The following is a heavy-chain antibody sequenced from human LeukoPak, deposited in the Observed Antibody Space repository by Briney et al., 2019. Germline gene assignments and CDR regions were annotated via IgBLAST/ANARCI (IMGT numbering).Heavy chain of an antibody. CDR3: ARRIAVAGTWYFDY. V-gene: IGHV7-4-1*02. CDR1: GYTFTSYG. CDR2: INTNTGNP. D-gene: IGHD6-19*01. Sequence: ASVKVSCKASGYTFTSYGISWVRQAPGQGLEWMGWINTNTGNPTYAQAFTGRFVFSLDTSVSTAYLQISSLRAEDTAVYYCARRIAVAGTWYFDYWGQGTLVTASS. J-gene: IGHJ4*02.